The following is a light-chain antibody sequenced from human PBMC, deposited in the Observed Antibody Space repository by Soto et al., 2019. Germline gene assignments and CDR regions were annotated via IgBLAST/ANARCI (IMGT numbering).Light chain of an antibody. CDR2: DVS. Sequence: QSALTQPPSASGSPGQSVTISCTGTSSDVGGYNYVSWYQQHPGKAPKLMIYDVSNRPSGVPNRFSGSKSGNTASLTISGLQAEDEADYYCSSYISSSTYVFGTGTKVTVL. CDR1: SSDVGGYNY. V-gene: IGLV2-14*01. J-gene: IGLJ1*01. CDR3: SSYISSSTYV.